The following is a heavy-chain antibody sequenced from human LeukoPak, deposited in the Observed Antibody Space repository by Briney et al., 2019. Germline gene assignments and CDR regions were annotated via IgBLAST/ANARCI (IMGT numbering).Heavy chain of an antibody. V-gene: IGHV3-7*01. Sequence: PGGSLRLSCAASGFTFSSYEMNWVRQAPGKGLEWVANINQDGSQKYYVDSVKGRFTISRDNANNSLYLQMNSLRAEDTAVYYCARSLDYWGQGTLVTVSS. CDR2: INQDGSQK. CDR3: ARSLDY. CDR1: GFTFSSYE. J-gene: IGHJ4*02.